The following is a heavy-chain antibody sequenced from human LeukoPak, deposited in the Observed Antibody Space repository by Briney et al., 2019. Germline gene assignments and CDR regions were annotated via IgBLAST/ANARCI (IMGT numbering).Heavy chain of an antibody. D-gene: IGHD6-13*01. Sequence: PGGSLRLSCAASGFTFSSYAMSWVRQAPGKGLEWVSGISGSGASTYYADSVKGRFTISRDSSKNTLYLQMNSLRAEDTAVYYCAKLILGLWGSNSWHFDRWGQGTVVTVSS. CDR2: ISGSGAST. CDR3: AKLILGLWGSNSWHFDR. J-gene: IGHJ5*02. V-gene: IGHV3-23*01. CDR1: GFTFSSYA.